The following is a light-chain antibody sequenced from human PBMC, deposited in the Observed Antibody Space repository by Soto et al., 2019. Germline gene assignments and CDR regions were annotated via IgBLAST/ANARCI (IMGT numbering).Light chain of an antibody. CDR3: SSYASSSTPYV. Sequence: SGLTQPASVTGYPGQTITRSCTGTSSDVGGYNYVSWYQQHPGKAPKLMIYEVSNRPSGVSNRFSGSKSGNTASLTISGLQAEDEADYYCSSYASSSTPYVFGTGTKVTVL. V-gene: IGLV2-14*01. CDR2: EVS. CDR1: SSDVGGYNY. J-gene: IGLJ1*01.